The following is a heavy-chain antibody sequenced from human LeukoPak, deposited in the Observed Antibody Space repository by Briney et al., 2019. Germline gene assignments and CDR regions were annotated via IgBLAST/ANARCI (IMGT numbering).Heavy chain of an antibody. J-gene: IGHJ6*02. CDR1: GYTFTSNY. CDR3: ATDTLDRGYYGMDV. CDR2: IYPRDGST. Sequence: GASVKVSCKASGYTFTSNYIHWVRQAPGQGLEWMGMIYPRDGSTSYAQKFQGRVTMTEDTSTDTAYMELSSLRSEDTAVYYCATDTLDRGYYGMDVWGQGTTVTVSS. D-gene: IGHD6-13*01. V-gene: IGHV1-46*01.